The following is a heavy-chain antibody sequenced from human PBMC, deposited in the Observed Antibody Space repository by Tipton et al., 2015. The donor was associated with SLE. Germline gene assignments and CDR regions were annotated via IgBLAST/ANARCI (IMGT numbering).Heavy chain of an antibody. J-gene: IGHJ4*02. V-gene: IGHV4-34*01. D-gene: IGHD1-26*01. CDR2: INHSGST. CDR1: GGSFSGYY. CDR3: ARGGNVGWELFDY. Sequence: TLSLTCAVYGGSFSGYYWSWIRQPPGKGPEWIGEINHSGSTNYNPSLKSRVTISVDTSKNQFSLKLSSVTAADTAVYYCARGGNVGWELFDYWGQGTLVTVSS.